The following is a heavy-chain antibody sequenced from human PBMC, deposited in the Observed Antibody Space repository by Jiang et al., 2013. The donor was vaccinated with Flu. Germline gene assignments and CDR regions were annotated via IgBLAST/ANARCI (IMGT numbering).Heavy chain of an antibody. D-gene: IGHD3-22*01. Sequence: SGSGLVKPSETLSLTCTVSGGSISSYYWSWIRQPAGKGLEWIGRIYTSGSTNYNPSLKSRVTMSVDTSKNQFSLKLSSVTAADTAVYYCASDITYYYDSSGSHAFDIWGQGTMVTVSS. CDR3: ASDITYYYDSSGSHAFDI. CDR2: IYTSGST. V-gene: IGHV4-4*07. CDR1: GGSISSYY. J-gene: IGHJ3*02.